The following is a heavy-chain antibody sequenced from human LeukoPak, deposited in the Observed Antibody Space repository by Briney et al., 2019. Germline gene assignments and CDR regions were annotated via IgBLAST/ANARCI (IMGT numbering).Heavy chain of an antibody. CDR3: AREAMYSYGNNFDY. D-gene: IGHD5-18*01. J-gene: IGHJ4*02. CDR1: GGSISSYY. CDR2: IYYSGST. Sequence: SETLSLTCTVSGGSISSYYWSWIRQPPGKGLEWLGYIYYSGSTNYNPSLKSRVTISVDTSKNQFSLKLSSVTAADTAVYHCAREAMYSYGNNFDYWGQGTLVTVSS. V-gene: IGHV4-59*01.